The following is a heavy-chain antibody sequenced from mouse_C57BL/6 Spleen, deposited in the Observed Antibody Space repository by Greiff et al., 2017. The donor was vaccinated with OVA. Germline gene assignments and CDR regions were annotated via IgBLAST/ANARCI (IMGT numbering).Heavy chain of an antibody. V-gene: IGHV1-42*01. CDR1: GYSFTGYY. CDR3: ARGDDYDHAY. J-gene: IGHJ3*01. Sequence: VQLKESGPELVKPGASVKISCKASGYSFTGYYMNWVKQSPEKSLEWIGEINPSTGGTTYNQKFKAKATLTVDKSSSTAYMQLKSLTSEDSAVYYCARGDDYDHAYWGQGTLVTVSA. CDR2: INPSTGGT. D-gene: IGHD2-4*01.